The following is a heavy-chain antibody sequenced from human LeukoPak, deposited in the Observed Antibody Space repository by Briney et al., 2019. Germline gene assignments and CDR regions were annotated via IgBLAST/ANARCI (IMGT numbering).Heavy chain of an antibody. J-gene: IGHJ3*02. D-gene: IGHD2-8*01. Sequence: GGSLRLSCATSGFIFSNYYMTWVRQAPGKGLEWVASIRGDGSAKFYVDSVEGRFTISRDSAKNSLFLQLNSLRAEDTAVYFCAKFILYHGAFDIWGQGTMVTVSS. CDR2: IRGDGSAK. V-gene: IGHV3-7*01. CDR1: GFIFSNYY. CDR3: AKFILYHGAFDI.